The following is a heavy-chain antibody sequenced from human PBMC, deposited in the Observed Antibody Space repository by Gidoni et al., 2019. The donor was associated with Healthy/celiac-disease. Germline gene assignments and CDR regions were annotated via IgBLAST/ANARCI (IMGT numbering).Heavy chain of an antibody. CDR2: IRGSGGRT. D-gene: IGHD2-2*01. CDR3: AKDTSSTSSQGYYFDY. Sequence: EVQLLESGGGLVQPGGSLRLSCAASGFTFSSYAMSGVRQAPGKGLEWVAAIRGSGGRTYYADSVKGRFNISRDNAKNTLYLQMNSLRAEDTAVYYCAKDTSSTSSQGYYFDYWGQGTLVTVSS. V-gene: IGHV3-23*01. CDR1: GFTFSSYA. J-gene: IGHJ4*02.